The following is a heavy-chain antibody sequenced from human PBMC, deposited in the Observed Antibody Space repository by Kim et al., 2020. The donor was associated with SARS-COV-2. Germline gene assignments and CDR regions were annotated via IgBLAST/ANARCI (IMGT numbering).Heavy chain of an antibody. CDR2: IYYSGST. J-gene: IGHJ4*02. V-gene: IGHV4-39*01. CDR3: ARRVYYYDSSGYDMLDY. D-gene: IGHD3-22*01. Sequence: SETLSLTCTVSGGSISSSSYYWGWIRQPPGKGLEWIGSIYYSGSTYYNPSLKSRVTISVDTSKNQFSLKLSSVTAADTAVYYCARRVYYYDSSGYDMLDYWGQGTLVTVSS. CDR1: GGSISSSSYY.